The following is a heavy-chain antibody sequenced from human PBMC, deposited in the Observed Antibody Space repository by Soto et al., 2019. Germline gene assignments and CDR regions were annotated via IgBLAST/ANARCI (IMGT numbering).Heavy chain of an antibody. V-gene: IGHV3-23*01. CDR3: ARIRGYWYGLDV. CDR2: ITGTGGNT. J-gene: IGHJ6*02. Sequence: EVQLLESGGVLVQPGGSLRLSCAASGFPLSTYGMTWVRQAPGKGLEWVSAITGTGGNTYYVDSVKGRFTSSRDNSKNMLYLQVNSLRVEDTAVYYCARIRGYWYGLDVWGQGTTVTVS. CDR1: GFPLSTYG.